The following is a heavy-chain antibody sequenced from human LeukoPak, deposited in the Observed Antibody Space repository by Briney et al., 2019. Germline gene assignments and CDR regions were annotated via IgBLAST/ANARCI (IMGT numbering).Heavy chain of an antibody. Sequence: RTGGSLRLSCAASGFTFSSYSMNWVRQAPGKGLEWVSSISSSSSYIYYADSVKGRFTTSRDNAKNSLYLQMNSLRAEDTAVYYCARGNVKVAVFDYWGQGTLVTVSS. CDR1: GFTFSSYS. J-gene: IGHJ4*02. CDR2: ISSSSSYI. CDR3: ARGNVKVAVFDY. D-gene: IGHD2-15*01. V-gene: IGHV3-21*01.